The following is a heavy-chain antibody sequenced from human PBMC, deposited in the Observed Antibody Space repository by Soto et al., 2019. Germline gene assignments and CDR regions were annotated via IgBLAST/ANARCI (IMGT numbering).Heavy chain of an antibody. CDR1: GYSFTDYH. CDR2: INPKSGGT. Sequence: RASVKVSCKASGYSFTDYHIHWVRQAPGQGLEWLGRINPKSGGTSTAQKFQGWVTMTRDRSISTVYMELTRLRSDDTAVYFCARGHSTDCSNGVCSFFYNYEMDVWGQGTTVTVSS. D-gene: IGHD2-8*01. CDR3: ARGHSTDCSNGVCSFFYNYEMDV. V-gene: IGHV1-2*04. J-gene: IGHJ6*02.